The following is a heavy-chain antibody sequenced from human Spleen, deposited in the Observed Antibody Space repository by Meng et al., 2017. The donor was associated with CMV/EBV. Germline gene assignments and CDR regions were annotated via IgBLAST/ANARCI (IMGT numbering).Heavy chain of an antibody. J-gene: IGHJ6*02. Sequence: ASVKVSCKASGYTFTGYYMHWVRQAPGQGLEWMGWINPNSGGTNYAQKFQGRVTMTRDTSISTAYMELSRLRSDDTAVYFCAKSLYTNYYSTYYGLDVWGQGTTVTVSS. V-gene: IGHV1-2*02. D-gene: IGHD3-22*01. CDR3: AKSLYTNYYSTYYGLDV. CDR2: INPNSGGT. CDR1: GYTFTGYY.